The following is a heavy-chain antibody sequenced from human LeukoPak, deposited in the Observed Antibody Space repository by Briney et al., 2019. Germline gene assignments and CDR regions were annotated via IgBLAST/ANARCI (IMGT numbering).Heavy chain of an antibody. CDR1: GFTFNNYA. J-gene: IGHJ4*02. Sequence: PGGSLRLSCAASGFTFNNYAMNWVRQAPGKGLEWVSGLSGSGAKTYYADSVKGRFTISRDNSKNTLYLQMNSLRGEDTAAYYCAKDGGGWLTSGWYYFDYWGQGALVTVSS. CDR2: LSGSGAKT. D-gene: IGHD6-19*01. V-gene: IGHV3-23*01. CDR3: AKDGGGWLTSGWYYFDY.